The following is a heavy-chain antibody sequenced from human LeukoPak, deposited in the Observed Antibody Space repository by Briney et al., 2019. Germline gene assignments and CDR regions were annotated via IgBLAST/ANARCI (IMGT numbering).Heavy chain of an antibody. V-gene: IGHV4-4*07. D-gene: IGHD3-22*01. CDR3: ARDNPFPYYDSSGLDY. CDR1: GGSISSYY. Sequence: PSETLSLTCTVSGGSISSYYWSWIRQPAGKGLEWIGRIYTSGSTNYNPSLKSRVTMSVDTSKNQFSLKLSSVTAADTAVYYCARDNPFPYYDSSGLDYWDQGTLVTVSS. J-gene: IGHJ4*02. CDR2: IYTSGST.